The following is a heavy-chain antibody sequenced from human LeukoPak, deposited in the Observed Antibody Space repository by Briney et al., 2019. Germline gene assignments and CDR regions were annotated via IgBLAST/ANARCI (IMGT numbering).Heavy chain of an antibody. CDR2: ISYDGSNK. Sequence: AGGSLRLSCAASGFTFSSYAMHWVRQAPGKGLEWVAVISYDGSNKYYADSVKGRFTISRDNSKNTLYLQMSSLRAEDTAVYYCARASLYCTNGVCYVLDYWGQGTLVTVSS. CDR1: GFTFSSYA. V-gene: IGHV3-30-3*01. CDR3: ARASLYCTNGVCYVLDY. D-gene: IGHD2-8*01. J-gene: IGHJ4*02.